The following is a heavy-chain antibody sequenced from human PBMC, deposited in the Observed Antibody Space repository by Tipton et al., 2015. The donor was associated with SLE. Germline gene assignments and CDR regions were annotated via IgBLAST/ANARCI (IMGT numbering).Heavy chain of an antibody. CDR3: ASGGYYASGSYYGGRFDP. CDR1: GGSISNYY. J-gene: IGHJ5*02. V-gene: IGHV4-4*08. Sequence: TLSLTCKVSGGSISNYYWSWIRLTSGERLEWIGYTHTSGSTNYNPSLKSRVSISVDTSKNQVSLKLTSVTAADTGVYYCASGGYYASGSYYGGRFDPWGQGTLVTVSS. CDR2: THTSGST. D-gene: IGHD3-10*01.